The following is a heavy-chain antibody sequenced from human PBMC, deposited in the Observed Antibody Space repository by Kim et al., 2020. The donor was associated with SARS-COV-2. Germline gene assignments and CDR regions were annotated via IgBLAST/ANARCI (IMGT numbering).Heavy chain of an antibody. D-gene: IGHD1-26*01. J-gene: IGHJ5*02. V-gene: IGHV3-30*15. CDR3: ASAASGSYSSWFDP. Sequence: AASVTGRFTISRDNSKITLYLQMSRLRAEDTAVYYCASAASGSYSSWFDPWGQGTLVTVSS.